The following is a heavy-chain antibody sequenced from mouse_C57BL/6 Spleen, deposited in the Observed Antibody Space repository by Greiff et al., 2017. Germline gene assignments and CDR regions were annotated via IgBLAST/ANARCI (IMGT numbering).Heavy chain of an antibody. D-gene: IGHD1-1*01. J-gene: IGHJ1*03. V-gene: IGHV1-55*01. CDR1: GYTFTSYW. Sequence: QVQLQQPGAELVKPGASVKMSCKASGYTFTSYWIPWVKQRPGQGLEWIGDIYPGNGSTNYNAKFKSKATLTVDTSSSTAYLQLSSLTSEDSAVYCGGRAGNSYSCYFDVWGTGTTVTVSS. CDR2: IYPGNGST. CDR3: GRAGNSYSCYFDV.